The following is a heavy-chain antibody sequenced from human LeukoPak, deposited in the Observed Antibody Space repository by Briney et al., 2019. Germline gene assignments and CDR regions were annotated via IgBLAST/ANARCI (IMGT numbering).Heavy chain of an antibody. CDR3: ARDGRYFDWYLDY. D-gene: IGHD3-9*01. J-gene: IGHJ4*02. CDR2: ISVSSRYI. Sequence: GGSLTLSCAASGFTFSSYSTDWVRQAPGKGMEWVSSISVSSRYIYYADSVKGRFTISRDNAKNSLYLEMNSLRAEDTAVYYCARDGRYFDWYLDYWGQGTLVTVSS. V-gene: IGHV3-21*01. CDR1: GFTFSSYS.